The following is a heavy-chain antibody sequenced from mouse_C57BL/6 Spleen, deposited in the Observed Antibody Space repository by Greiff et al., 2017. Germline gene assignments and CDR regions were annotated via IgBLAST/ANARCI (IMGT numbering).Heavy chain of an antibody. V-gene: IGHV1-55*01. D-gene: IGHD3-2*02. CDR2: IYPGSGST. CDR1: GYTFTSYW. CDR3: ARLDSSGYSWFAY. Sequence: VQLQQPGAELVKPGASVKMSCKASGYTFTSYWITWVKQRPGQGLEWIGDIYPGSGSTNYNEKFKSKATLTVDTSSSTAYMQLSSLTSEDSAVYYCARLDSSGYSWFAYWGQGTLVTVSA. J-gene: IGHJ3*01.